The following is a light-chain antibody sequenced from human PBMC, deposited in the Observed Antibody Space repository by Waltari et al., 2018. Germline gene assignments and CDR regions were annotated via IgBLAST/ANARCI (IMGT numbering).Light chain of an antibody. CDR2: KTY. V-gene: IGKV1-5*03. CDR1: QSISTW. Sequence: DIQMTQSPSTLSASVGDRVTITCRASQSISTWLAWYQLKPGKAPKLLIYKTYSLESRVPSIFDSSGSRTEFTLTIVSLQPDDFATYYCQLYNKYSPRSTFGQGTKVEIK. J-gene: IGKJ1*01. CDR3: QLYNKYSPRST.